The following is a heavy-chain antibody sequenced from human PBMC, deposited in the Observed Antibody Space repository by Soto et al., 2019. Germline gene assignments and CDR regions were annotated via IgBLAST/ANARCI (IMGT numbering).Heavy chain of an antibody. V-gene: IGHV3-23*01. D-gene: IGHD3-10*01. J-gene: IGHJ4*02. Sequence: GGSLRLSCAASGFTFSSNAKNWVRQAPGKGLEWVSVITNIGGSTLYADSVKGRFTISRDNSKNTLYLQMNSLRAEDTAIYYCARASGESYPGSRVFDSWGQGTRVTVSS. CDR3: ARASGESYPGSRVFDS. CDR2: ITNIGGST. CDR1: GFTFSSNA.